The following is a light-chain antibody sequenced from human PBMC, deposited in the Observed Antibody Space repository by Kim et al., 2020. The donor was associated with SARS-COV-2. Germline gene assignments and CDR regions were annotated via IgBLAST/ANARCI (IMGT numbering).Light chain of an antibody. CDR2: RFN. CDR1: NIGSKT. Sequence: SYELTQPLSVSVALGQTARITCGGNNIGSKTVHWYQQKPGQAPLLVIYRFNNRPSGIPERFSGSNSGNTATLTISSAQAGDEAAYYCQAWDSSTYLVFGG. CDR3: QAWDSSTYLV. V-gene: IGLV3-9*01. J-gene: IGLJ3*02.